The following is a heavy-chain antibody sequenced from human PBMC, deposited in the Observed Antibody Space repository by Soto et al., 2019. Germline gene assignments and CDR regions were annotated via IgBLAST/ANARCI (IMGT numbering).Heavy chain of an antibody. D-gene: IGHD3-3*01. V-gene: IGHV4-59*08. CDR1: GGSISSYY. CDR3: AGGQYYDFWSGSNLDY. J-gene: IGHJ4*02. CDR2: IYYSGST. Sequence: PSETLSLTCTVSGGSISSYYWSWIRQPPGKGLEWIGYIYYSGSTNYNPSLKSRVTISVDTSKNQFSLKLSSVTAADTAVYYCAGGQYYDFWSGSNLDYWGQGTLVTVS.